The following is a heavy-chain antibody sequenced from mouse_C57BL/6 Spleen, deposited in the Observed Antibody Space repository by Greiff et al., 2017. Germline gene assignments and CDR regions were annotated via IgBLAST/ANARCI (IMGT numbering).Heavy chain of an antibody. CDR1: GFTFSDYG. CDR3: ARALYYGSRYFDV. J-gene: IGHJ1*03. V-gene: IGHV5-17*01. CDR2: ISSGSSTI. Sequence: EVKLVESGGGLVKPGGSLKLSCAASGFTFSDYGMHWVRQAPEKGLEWVAYISSGSSTIYYADTVKGRFTISRDNAKNTLFLQMTRLRSEDTAMYYCARALYYGSRYFDVWGTGTTVTVSS. D-gene: IGHD1-1*01.